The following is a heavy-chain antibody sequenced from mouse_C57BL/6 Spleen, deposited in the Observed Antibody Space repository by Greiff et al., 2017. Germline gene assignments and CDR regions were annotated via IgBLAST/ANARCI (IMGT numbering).Heavy chain of an antibody. CDR3: ARDEGTIVTYFDY. D-gene: IGHD2-5*01. Sequence: EVNVVESGGGLVKPGGSLKLSCAASGFTFSSYAMSWVRQTPEKRLEWVATISDGGSYTYYPDNVKGRFTISRDNAKNNLYLQMSHLKSEDTAMYYCARDEGTIVTYFDYWGQGTTLTVSS. V-gene: IGHV5-4*01. J-gene: IGHJ2*01. CDR2: ISDGGSYT. CDR1: GFTFSSYA.